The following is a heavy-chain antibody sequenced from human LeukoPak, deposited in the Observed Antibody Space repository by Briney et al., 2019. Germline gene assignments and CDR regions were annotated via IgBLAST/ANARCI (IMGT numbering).Heavy chain of an antibody. D-gene: IGHD3-22*01. Sequence: GGSLRLSCAASGFTFSSYSMNWVRQAPGKGLEWVSSISSSSSYIYYADSVKGRFTISRDNAKNSLYLQMNSLRAEDTAVYYCARDPGYYDSSGYQDYWGQGTLVTVSS. J-gene: IGHJ4*02. CDR3: ARDPGYYDSSGYQDY. CDR2: ISSSSSYI. CDR1: GFTFSSYS. V-gene: IGHV3-21*01.